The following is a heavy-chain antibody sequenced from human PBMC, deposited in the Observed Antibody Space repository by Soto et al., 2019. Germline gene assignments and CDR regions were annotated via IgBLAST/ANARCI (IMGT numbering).Heavy chain of an antibody. CDR3: ARDPTTVVTPGGRRPEVYFDY. V-gene: IGHV4-59*01. J-gene: IGHJ4*02. Sequence: ESLSLTCPVYGCSIISYYWICIRHAPVKWREWVGYIYYSGSTNYNPSLKSRVTISVDTTKNQFALKLCSVTAADTAVYYCARDPTTVVTPGGRRPEVYFDYWGQGTLVTVSS. CDR1: GCSIISYY. D-gene: IGHD4-17*01. CDR2: IYYSGST.